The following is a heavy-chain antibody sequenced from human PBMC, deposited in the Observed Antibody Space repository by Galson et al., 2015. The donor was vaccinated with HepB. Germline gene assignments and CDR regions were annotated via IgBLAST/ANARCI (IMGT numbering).Heavy chain of an antibody. V-gene: IGHV3-30-3*01. CDR1: GFTFSTYA. CDR2: ISYVGSNK. Sequence: SLRLSCAASGFTFSTYALHWVRQAPGKGLEWVAVISYVGSNKYYADSVKGRFTISRDNSKNTLYLQMNSLRAEDTALYYCASSVSYYYGMDVWGQGTTVTVSS. J-gene: IGHJ6*02. CDR3: ASSVSYYYGMDV.